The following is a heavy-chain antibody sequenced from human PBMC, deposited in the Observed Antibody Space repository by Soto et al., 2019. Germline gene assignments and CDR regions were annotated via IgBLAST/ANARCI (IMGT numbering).Heavy chain of an antibody. J-gene: IGHJ4*02. CDR3: AREASSGLIDY. Sequence: SETLSLTCTVSGGSISSGGYYWTWIRQPPGKGLEWIGYIYYSGSTNYNPSLKSRVTISVDTSKNQFSLKLSSVIAADTAVYYCAREASSGLIDYWGQGTLVTV. D-gene: IGHD6-19*01. CDR2: IYYSGST. CDR1: GGSISSGGYY. V-gene: IGHV4-61*08.